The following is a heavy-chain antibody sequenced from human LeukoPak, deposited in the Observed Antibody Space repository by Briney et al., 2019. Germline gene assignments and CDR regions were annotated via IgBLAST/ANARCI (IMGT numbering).Heavy chain of an antibody. D-gene: IGHD5-12*01. CDR3: ARHIGYSAWNPDY. Sequence: GESLKISCKASGYSFTRYWIGWVRQMPGKGLEWMGIIYPYDSDTRYSPSFQGQVTISADKSISTAYLQWSNLKPSDTAMYYCARHIGYSAWNPDYWGQGTLVTVSS. J-gene: IGHJ4*02. V-gene: IGHV5-51*01. CDR1: GYSFTRYW. CDR2: IYPYDSDT.